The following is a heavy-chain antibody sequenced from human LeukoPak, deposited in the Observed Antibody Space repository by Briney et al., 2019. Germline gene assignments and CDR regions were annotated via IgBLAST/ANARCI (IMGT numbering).Heavy chain of an antibody. CDR1: GFTFNTYA. D-gene: IGHD6-19*01. V-gene: IGHV3-9*01. Sequence: HPGGSLRLSCIASGFTFNTYAMHWVRHAPGKGLEWVSGISWNSGSIGYADSVKGRFTISRDNAKNSLYLQMNSLRAEDTALYYCAKDIGSGWPYYYYYMDVWGKGTTVTISS. CDR2: ISWNSGSI. J-gene: IGHJ6*03. CDR3: AKDIGSGWPYYYYYMDV.